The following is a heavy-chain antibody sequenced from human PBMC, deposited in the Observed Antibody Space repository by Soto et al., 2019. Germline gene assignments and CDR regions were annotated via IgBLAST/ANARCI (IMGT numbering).Heavy chain of an antibody. CDR2: INHSGGT. CDR1: GGSFSGYY. D-gene: IGHD6-13*01. CDR3: ARLRFIAAAGTRRNGMDV. J-gene: IGHJ6*02. Sequence: SETLSLTCAVYGGSFSGYYWSWIRQPPGKGLEWIGEINHSGGTNYNPSLKSRVTISVDTSKNQFSLKLSSVTAADTAVYYCARLRFIAAAGTRRNGMDVWGQGTTVTVSS. V-gene: IGHV4-34*01.